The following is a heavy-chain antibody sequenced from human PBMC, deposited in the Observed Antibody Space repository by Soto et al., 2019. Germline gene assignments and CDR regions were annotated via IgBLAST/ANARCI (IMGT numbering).Heavy chain of an antibody. CDR2: IHYSGST. D-gene: IGHD2-15*01. V-gene: IGHV4-39*01. Sequence: PSETLSLTCSVSGDSISISSYYWGWVRQPPGKGLEWIGGIHYSGSTHYNPSLQSRVTISGDASKKQFSLKLGSVTAADTAMYYCASTKDETLYFDYWGQGNLVTVSS. CDR1: GDSISISSYY. J-gene: IGHJ4*02. CDR3: ASTKDETLYFDY.